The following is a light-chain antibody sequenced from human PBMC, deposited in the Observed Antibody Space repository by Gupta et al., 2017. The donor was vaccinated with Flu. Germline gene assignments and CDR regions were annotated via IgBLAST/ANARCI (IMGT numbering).Light chain of an antibody. Sequence: SVLIQTPSASGTPGQRVTLSCSGSSSNIEDNYVFCYRQLPGTAPKILIYSNSQRTSGVPDRISGSKSGTYASLPTIGLRAEDEADYYCADSDARLDACVFGGGTKVTVL. J-gene: IGLJ3*02. V-gene: IGLV1-47*02. CDR2: SNS. CDR3: ADSDARLDACV. CDR1: SSNIEDNY.